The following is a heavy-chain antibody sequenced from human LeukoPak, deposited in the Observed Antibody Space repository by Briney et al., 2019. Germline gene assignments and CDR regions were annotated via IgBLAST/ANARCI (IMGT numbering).Heavy chain of an antibody. V-gene: IGHV6-1*01. Sequence: SQTLSLTCAISGDSVSSNSAAWNWIRQSPSRGLEWLGRTYYRSKWYNDYAVSVKSRITINPDTSKNQFSLQLNSVTPEDTAVYYCARRSELLLSNYYGMDVWGQGTTVTVSS. CDR2: TYYRSKWYN. CDR1: GDSVSSNSAA. D-gene: IGHD1-26*01. J-gene: IGHJ6*02. CDR3: ARRSELLLSNYYGMDV.